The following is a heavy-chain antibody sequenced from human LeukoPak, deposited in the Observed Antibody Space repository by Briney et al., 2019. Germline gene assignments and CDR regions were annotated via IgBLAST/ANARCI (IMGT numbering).Heavy chain of an antibody. CDR2: INPSGGST. CDR1: GYTFTSYY. V-gene: IGHV1-46*01. D-gene: IGHD3-10*01. J-gene: IGHJ5*02. CDR3: ARDGSRITMVRGVPSPYNWFDP. Sequence: ASVKVFCKASGYTFTSYYMHWVRQAPGQGLEWMGIINPSGGSTSYAQKFQGRVTMTRDTSTSTVYMELSSLRSEDTAVYYCARDGSRITMVRGVPSPYNWFDPWGQGTLVTVSS.